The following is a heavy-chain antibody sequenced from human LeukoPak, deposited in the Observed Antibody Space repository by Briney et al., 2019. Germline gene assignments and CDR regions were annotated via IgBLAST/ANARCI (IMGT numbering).Heavy chain of an antibody. Sequence: ASVKVSCKASGYTFTGYYMHWVRQAPGQGLEWMGWISAYNGNTNYAQKLQGRVTMTTDSSTSTAYMELRSLRSDDTAVYYCARLRSLWFGRGKNWFDPWGQGTLVTVSS. CDR1: GYTFTGYY. CDR3: ARLRSLWFGRGKNWFDP. V-gene: IGHV1-18*04. J-gene: IGHJ5*02. D-gene: IGHD3-10*01. CDR2: ISAYNGNT.